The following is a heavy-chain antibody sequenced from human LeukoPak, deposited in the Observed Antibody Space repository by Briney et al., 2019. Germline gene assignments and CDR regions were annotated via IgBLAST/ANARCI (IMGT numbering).Heavy chain of an antibody. Sequence: SETLSLTCTVSGGSISSYYWSWIRQPPGKGLEWIGYIYYSGTTNYNPSLKSRVTISVDTSKNQFSLKLTSLTATDTAVYYCASSGLRGYSGSGSYDYWGQGTLVTVSS. CDR1: GGSISSYY. J-gene: IGHJ4*02. D-gene: IGHD3-10*01. V-gene: IGHV4-59*01. CDR3: ASSGLRGYSGSGSYDY. CDR2: IYYSGTT.